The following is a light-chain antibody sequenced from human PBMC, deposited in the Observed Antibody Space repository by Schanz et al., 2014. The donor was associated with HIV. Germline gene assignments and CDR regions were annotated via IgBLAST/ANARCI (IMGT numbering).Light chain of an antibody. CDR3: QQYGTSLIT. Sequence: EIVMTQSPATLSVSPGERATLSCRASQSLTTNYLAWYQQRPGQAPRLLIYDASSRATGIPDRFSGSGSGTDFTLTIIRLEPEDFAVYYCQQYGTSLITFGQGTRLEI. V-gene: IGKV3-20*01. CDR2: DAS. J-gene: IGKJ5*01. CDR1: QSLTTNY.